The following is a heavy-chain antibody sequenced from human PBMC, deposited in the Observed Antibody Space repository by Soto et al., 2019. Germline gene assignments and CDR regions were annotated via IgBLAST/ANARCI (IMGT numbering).Heavy chain of an antibody. V-gene: IGHV4-59*01. J-gene: IGHJ4*02. CDR1: GGSISSYF. CDR2: VYYTGTT. Sequence: GPGPEFTSETLSLTCTVSGGSISSYFYIWVRQPPGKGLEWIGSVYYTGTTDYNPSLKSRVTISVDTSKTQFSLNLRSVTAADTAVYYCARDLAAVPSAFDYWGRETLATLAS. CDR3: ARDLAAVPSAFDY. D-gene: IGHD6-13*01.